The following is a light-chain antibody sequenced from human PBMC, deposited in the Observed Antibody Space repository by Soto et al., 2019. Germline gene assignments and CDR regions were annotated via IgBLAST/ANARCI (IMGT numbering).Light chain of an antibody. CDR2: GAS. V-gene: IGKV3-15*01. Sequence: EMVMTQSPATLSVSPGERATLSCRASQSARSSLAWYQEKPGQAPRLLIYGASTRATGVPARFSGSGSGTEFTLTISSLQSEDFAVYYCQQYDNWWTFVQGTKVEIK. J-gene: IGKJ1*01. CDR3: QQYDNWWT. CDR1: QSARSS.